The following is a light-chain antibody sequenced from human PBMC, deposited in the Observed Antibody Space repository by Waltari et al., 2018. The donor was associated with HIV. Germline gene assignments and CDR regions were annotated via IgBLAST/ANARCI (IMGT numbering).Light chain of an antibody. Sequence: QFALTQPASVSGSPGQSITISCSGTSSDIGYYNYVYWYKHHPGKAPKLMIYEVSTRPPGISHGFSASKAGNTASLTISALQAEDEADYFCSSVANSVTLSVLFGGGTKLTVL. J-gene: IGLJ3*02. CDR3: SSVANSVTLSVL. CDR2: EVS. CDR1: SSDIGYYNY. V-gene: IGLV2-14*01.